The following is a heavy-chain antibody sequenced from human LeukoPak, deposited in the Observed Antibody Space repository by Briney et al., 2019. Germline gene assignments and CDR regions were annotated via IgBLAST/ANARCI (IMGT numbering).Heavy chain of an antibody. CDR3: ARDLWGSYYFDY. Sequence: GRSLRLSCAASGFTFSSYAMHWVRQAPGKGLEWVAVISYDGSNKYYADSVKGRFTISRDNSKNTLYLQMNSLRAEDTAVYYCARDLWGSYYFDYWGQGTLVTVSS. J-gene: IGHJ4*02. V-gene: IGHV3-30-3*01. CDR1: GFTFSSYA. D-gene: IGHD3-16*01. CDR2: ISYDGSNK.